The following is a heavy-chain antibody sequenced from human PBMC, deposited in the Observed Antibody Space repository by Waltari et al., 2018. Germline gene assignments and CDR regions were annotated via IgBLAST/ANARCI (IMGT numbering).Heavy chain of an antibody. J-gene: IGHJ4*02. D-gene: IGHD6-13*01. CDR1: GFTFSSYA. Sequence: QVQLVESGGGVVQPGRSLRLSCAASGFTFSSYAMHWVRQAPGKGLEWVAVISYDGSNKYYADSVKGRFTISRDNSKNTLYLQMNSLRAEDTAVYYCARDSGTIAAADYWGQGTLVTVSS. V-gene: IGHV3-30-3*01. CDR3: ARDSGTIAAADY. CDR2: ISYDGSNK.